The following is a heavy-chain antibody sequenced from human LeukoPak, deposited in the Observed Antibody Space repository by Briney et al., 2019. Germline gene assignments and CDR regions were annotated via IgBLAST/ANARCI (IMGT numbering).Heavy chain of an antibody. CDR3: ARGRYSSSWFRFPWFDP. V-gene: IGHV4-34*01. CDR2: INHSGST. D-gene: IGHD6-13*01. Sequence: PSETLSLTCAVYGGSFSGYYWSWIRQPPGKGLEWIGEINHSGSTSYNPSLKSRVTISVDTSKNQFSLKLSSVTAADTAVYYCARGRYSSSWFRFPWFDPWGQGTLVTVSS. CDR1: GGSFSGYY. J-gene: IGHJ5*02.